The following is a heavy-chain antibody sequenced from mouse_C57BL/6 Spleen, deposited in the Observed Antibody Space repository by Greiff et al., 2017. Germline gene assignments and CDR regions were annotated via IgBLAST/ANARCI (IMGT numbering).Heavy chain of an antibody. V-gene: IGHV1-42*01. J-gene: IGHJ2*01. Sequence: VQLQQSGPELVKPGASVKISCKASGYSFTGYYMNWVKQSPEKSLEWIGEINPSTGGTTYNQKFKAKATLTVDKSSSTAYMQLKSLTSEDSAVYYCARGDYYGSRPPYYFDYWGQGTTRTVSS. CDR2: INPSTGGT. D-gene: IGHD1-1*01. CDR1: GYSFTGYY. CDR3: ARGDYYGSRPPYYFDY.